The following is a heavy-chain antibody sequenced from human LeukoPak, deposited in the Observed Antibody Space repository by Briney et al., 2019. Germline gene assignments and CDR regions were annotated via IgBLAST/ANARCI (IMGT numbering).Heavy chain of an antibody. V-gene: IGHV4-59*01. Sequence: PSEALSLTCTVSGGSISSYYWSWIRQPPGKGLEWIGYIYYSGSTNYNPSLKSRVTISVDTSKNQFSLKLSSVTAADTAVYYCARAKGIAAAGTSPFDYWGQGTLVTVSS. CDR1: GGSISSYY. J-gene: IGHJ4*02. CDR3: ARAKGIAAAGTSPFDY. CDR2: IYYSGST. D-gene: IGHD6-13*01.